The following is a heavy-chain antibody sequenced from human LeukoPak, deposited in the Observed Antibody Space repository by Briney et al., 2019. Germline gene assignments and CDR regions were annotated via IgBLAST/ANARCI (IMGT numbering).Heavy chain of an antibody. CDR2: IYYSGST. CDR3: ATLDYGDFRLDV. D-gene: IGHD4-17*01. Sequence: SETLSLTCTVSGGSISSSYWSWIRQPPGKGLEWIGYIYYSGSTNYNPSLKSRVTISVDTSKNQFSLNLRSVTAADTAVYYCATLDYGDFRLDVWGQGTTVTVSS. CDR1: GGSISSSY. J-gene: IGHJ6*02. V-gene: IGHV4-59*08.